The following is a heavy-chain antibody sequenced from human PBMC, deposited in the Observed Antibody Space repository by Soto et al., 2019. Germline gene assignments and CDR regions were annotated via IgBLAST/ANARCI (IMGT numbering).Heavy chain of an antibody. J-gene: IGHJ4*02. Sequence: GGSLRLSCTVSGVTFSNYAMNWVRQAPGKGLEWVSSLSGSGGTTYYADSVKGRFIISRDNSKNTLYLLMNSLRAEDTALYYCAKQRADYGSGADTFYFDSWGQGAQVTVSS. CDR1: GVTFSNYA. CDR3: AKQRADYGSGADTFYFDS. V-gene: IGHV3-23*01. D-gene: IGHD3-10*01. CDR2: LSGSGGTT.